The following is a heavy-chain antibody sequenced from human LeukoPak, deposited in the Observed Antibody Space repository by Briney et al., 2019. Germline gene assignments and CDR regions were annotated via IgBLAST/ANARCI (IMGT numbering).Heavy chain of an antibody. CDR2: INRDGTT. Sequence: HAGGALRLSCAASGMSVRENYMSWVRQAPGKGLEWVCVINRDGTTDYAESVKGRFTISRDIAENTLSLQMNSLRVQDTALYYCARDSGSTSWAYSWGQGTLVSVSS. CDR1: GMSVRENY. D-gene: IGHD6-6*01. J-gene: IGHJ4*02. V-gene: IGHV3-66*02. CDR3: ARDSGSTSWAYS.